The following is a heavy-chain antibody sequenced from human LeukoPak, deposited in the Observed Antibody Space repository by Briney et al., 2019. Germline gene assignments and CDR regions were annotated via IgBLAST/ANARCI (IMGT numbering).Heavy chain of an antibody. Sequence: ASVKVSCKVSGYTLTELSMHWVRQAPGKGLEWMGGFDPEDGETIYEQKFQGRVTMTEDTTTDTAYMELSSLRSEDTAVYYCATVREIDCSGGSCYSDWFDPWGQGTLVTVSS. V-gene: IGHV1-24*01. CDR1: GYTLTELS. CDR3: ATVREIDCSGGSCYSDWFDP. D-gene: IGHD2-15*01. CDR2: FDPEDGET. J-gene: IGHJ5*02.